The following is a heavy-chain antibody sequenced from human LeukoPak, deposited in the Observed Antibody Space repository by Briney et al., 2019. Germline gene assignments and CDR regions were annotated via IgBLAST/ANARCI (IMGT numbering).Heavy chain of an antibody. J-gene: IGHJ4*02. Sequence: SETLSLTCTVSGGSISSYYWSWIRQPPGKGLEWIGYIYYSGSATYNPSLKSRVTISVDTSKNQFSLKMNSVTAADTAVYCCARGQWFRAFWSRGTPVTVSS. V-gene: IGHV4-59*12. CDR2: IYYSGSA. D-gene: IGHD3-10*01. CDR3: ARGQWFRAF. CDR1: GGSISSYY.